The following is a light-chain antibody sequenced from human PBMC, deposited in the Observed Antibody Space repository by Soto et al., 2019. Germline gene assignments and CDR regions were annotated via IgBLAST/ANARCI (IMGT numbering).Light chain of an antibody. CDR3: QQLNSYPRT. V-gene: IGKV1-9*01. J-gene: IGKJ1*01. CDR1: QGISSY. CDR2: AAS. Sequence: DIQLTQSPSFLSASVGDRVTITCRASQGISSYLAWYQRKPGKAPKLLIYAASTLQRGVPSAFSGSGPGTEFTLTISSLQPEDCATYYGQQLNSYPRTFGQGTKVEIK.